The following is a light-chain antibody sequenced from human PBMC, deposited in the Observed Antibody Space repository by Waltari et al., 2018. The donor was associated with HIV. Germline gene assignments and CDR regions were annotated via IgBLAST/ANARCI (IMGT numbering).Light chain of an antibody. J-gene: IGKJ2*01. CDR2: DAS. CDR3: KQRSEWRYT. Sequence: EMVMPQSPSSLSVSPGETATLACRANRGLTTHLAWYHQRPGQSPRLLIYDASTRVTGISEKYDGSASVSLVTLAYQDVPSVAPANCCCKQRSEWRYTFG. V-gene: IGKV3-15*01. CDR1: RGLTTH.